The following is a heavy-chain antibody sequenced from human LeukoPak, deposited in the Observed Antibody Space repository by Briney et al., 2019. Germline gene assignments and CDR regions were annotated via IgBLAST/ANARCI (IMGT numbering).Heavy chain of an antibody. V-gene: IGHV4-59*12. D-gene: IGHD3-3*01. CDR2: IYYSGST. Sequence: SETLSLTCTVSGGSLSNSYWSFIRLPPGKGLEWIGYIYYSGSTYYNPSLKSRVTISVDTSKNQFSLKLSSVTAADTAVYYCARGSITIFGVVIVPFDYWGQGTLVTVSS. J-gene: IGHJ4*02. CDR1: GGSLSNSY. CDR3: ARGSITIFGVVIVPFDY.